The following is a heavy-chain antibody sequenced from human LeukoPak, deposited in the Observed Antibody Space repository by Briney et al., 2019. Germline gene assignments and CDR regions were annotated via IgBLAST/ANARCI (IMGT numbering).Heavy chain of an antibody. CDR2: ISAYNGNT. Sequence: ASVKVSCKASGYTFTSYGISWVRQAPGQGLEWMRWISAYNGNTNYAQKLQGRVTMTTDTSTSTAYMELRSLRSDDTAVYYCARDLATFYSSSSPPDYWGQGTLVTVSS. CDR1: GYTFTSYG. J-gene: IGHJ4*02. V-gene: IGHV1-18*01. D-gene: IGHD6-6*01. CDR3: ARDLATFYSSSSPPDY.